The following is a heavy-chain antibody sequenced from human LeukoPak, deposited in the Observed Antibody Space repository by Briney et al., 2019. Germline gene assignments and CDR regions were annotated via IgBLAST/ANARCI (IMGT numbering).Heavy chain of an antibody. D-gene: IGHD5-12*01. CDR3: ARRIGDSGYDLRFDP. CDR1: DGSFSPYY. CDR2: INQSGST. J-gene: IGHJ5*02. V-gene: IGHV4-34*01. Sequence: SETLSLTCAVYDGSFSPYYWSWIRPPPGKGLDWIGEINQSGSTNYNPPLKSRVTLSDDTSKNQVSLKLSSVTAADTAVYYCARRIGDSGYDLRFDPWGQETLVTVSS.